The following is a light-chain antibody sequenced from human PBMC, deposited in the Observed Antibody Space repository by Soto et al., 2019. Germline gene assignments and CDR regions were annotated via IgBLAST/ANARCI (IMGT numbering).Light chain of an antibody. CDR2: SVF. CDR3: QHYGHPRWT. V-gene: IGKV3-20*01. Sequence: EMVLTQSPGTLSLSPGERATLHCRASQIGNTNYLARYQQRPGQPPRLLIYSVFTRANGTPDRFSGSGSGTDFTLTISRLAPEDSALYYCQHYGHPRWTFGPGTRVEIK. CDR1: QIGNTNY. J-gene: IGKJ1*01.